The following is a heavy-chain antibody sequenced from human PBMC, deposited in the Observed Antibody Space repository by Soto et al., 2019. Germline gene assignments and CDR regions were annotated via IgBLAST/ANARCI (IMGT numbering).Heavy chain of an antibody. J-gene: IGHJ6*02. V-gene: IGHV5-10-1*01. Sequence: GESLKISCKGSGYSFTSYWISWVRQMPGKGLEWMGRIDPSDSYTNYSPSFQGHVTISADKSISTAYLQWSSLKASDTAMYYCAANLVVTATHYYRMDGWGQGTTVTVSS. D-gene: IGHD2-21*02. CDR2: IDPSDSYT. CDR3: AANLVVTATHYYRMDG. CDR1: GYSFTSYW.